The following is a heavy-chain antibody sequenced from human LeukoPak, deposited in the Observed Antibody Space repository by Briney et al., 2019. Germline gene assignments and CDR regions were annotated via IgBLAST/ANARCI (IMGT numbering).Heavy chain of an antibody. V-gene: IGHV1-18*01. CDR2: ISAYSTYTGNT. J-gene: IGHJ4*02. CDR1: GYSFTTFG. D-gene: IGHD6-19*01. CDR3: VRDLGDMAAGVFYDY. Sequence: GASVKVSCKASGYSFTTFGISWVRQAPGQGLEGLGWISAYSTYTGNTNYAQQFQGRVLMTTDTSTSIAYMELRSLRSDDTAVYYCVRDLGDMAAGVFYDYWGQGTLVIVSS.